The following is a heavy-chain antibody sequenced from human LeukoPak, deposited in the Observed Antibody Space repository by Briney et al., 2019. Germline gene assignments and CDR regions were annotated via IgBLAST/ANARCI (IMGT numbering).Heavy chain of an antibody. J-gene: IGHJ4*02. CDR3: ARDYGDYHSDY. CDR1: GFTFSAYY. D-gene: IGHD4-17*01. Sequence: PGGSLRLSCAASGFTFSAYYMSWIRQAPRKGLEWVSYISSSGSTIYYADSVKGRFTISRDNAKNSLYLQMNSLRAEDTTVYYCARDYGDYHSDYWGQGTLVTVSS. CDR2: ISSSGSTI. V-gene: IGHV3-11*01.